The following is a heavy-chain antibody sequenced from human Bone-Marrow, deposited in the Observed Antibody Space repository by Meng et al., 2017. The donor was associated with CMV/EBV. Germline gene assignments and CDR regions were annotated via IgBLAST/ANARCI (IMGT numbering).Heavy chain of an antibody. CDR1: GYTFSSYD. CDR2: MNPNSGNT. D-gene: IGHD2-2*01. CDR3: ARGGPEIVVVPAARGNFDD. V-gene: IGHV1-8*01. J-gene: IGHJ4*02. Sequence: ASAKVSCKASGYTFSSYDINWVRQATGQGLEWMGWMNPNSGNTGYAKKFQGRVTLTRNTSISTAYMELSDLRSEDTAVYYWARGGPEIVVVPAARGNFDDWGQGTLVTVSS.